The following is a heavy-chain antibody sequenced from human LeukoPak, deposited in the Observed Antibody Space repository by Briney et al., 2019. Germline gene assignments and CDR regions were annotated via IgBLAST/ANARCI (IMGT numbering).Heavy chain of an antibody. CDR1: GGSISTYY. V-gene: IGHV4-59*08. Sequence: SETLSLTCTVSGGSISTYYWSWIRQPPGMGLEWIGNIYYTGSTNYNPSLKSRVTISVDTSKNQFFLKLSSVTAADTAVYYCAREKAAAGLRTFDYWGQGTLVTVSS. CDR2: IYYTGST. J-gene: IGHJ4*02. CDR3: AREKAAAGLRTFDY. D-gene: IGHD6-13*01.